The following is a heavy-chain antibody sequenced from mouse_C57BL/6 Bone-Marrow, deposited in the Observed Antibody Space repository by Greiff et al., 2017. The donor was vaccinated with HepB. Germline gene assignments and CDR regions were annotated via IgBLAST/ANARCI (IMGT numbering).Heavy chain of an antibody. CDR2: IWSDGST. V-gene: IGHV2-6-1*01. CDR3: ARHDYGSRSSYWYFDV. J-gene: IGHJ1*03. Sequence: VKLMESGPGLVAPSQSLSITCTVSGFSLTSYGVHWVRQPPGKGLEWLVVIWSDGSTTYNSALKSRLSISKDNSKSQVFLKMNSLQTDDTAMYYCARHDYGSRSSYWYFDVWGTGTTVTVSS. CDR1: GFSLTSYG. D-gene: IGHD1-1*01.